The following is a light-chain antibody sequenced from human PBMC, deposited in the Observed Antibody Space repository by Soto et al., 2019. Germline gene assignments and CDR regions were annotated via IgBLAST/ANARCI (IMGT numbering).Light chain of an antibody. Sequence: QSVLTQPPSVSAAPGQKVTISCSGSSSNIGNNYVSWYQQLPGTAPKLLIYDNNKRPSGIPDRFSGSKSGTSATLGITGLQTGDEADYHCGTWDSSLSAGVFGGGTQLTVL. CDR1: SSNIGNNY. J-gene: IGLJ3*02. CDR2: DNN. V-gene: IGLV1-51*01. CDR3: GTWDSSLSAGV.